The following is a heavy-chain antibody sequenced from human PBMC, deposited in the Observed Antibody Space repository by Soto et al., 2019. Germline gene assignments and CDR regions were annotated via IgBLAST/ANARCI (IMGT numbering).Heavy chain of an antibody. Sequence: QLQLVQSGAEVKKPGSSVKVSCKASGGTFSSYAISWVRQAPGQGLEWMGGIIPIFGTANYAQKFQGRVTITADESTSTAYMELSSLRSEDTAVYYCASPDYYDSSGYYYGFDYWGQGTLVTVSS. D-gene: IGHD3-22*01. CDR2: IIPIFGTA. J-gene: IGHJ4*02. V-gene: IGHV1-69*01. CDR1: GGTFSSYA. CDR3: ASPDYYDSSGYYYGFDY.